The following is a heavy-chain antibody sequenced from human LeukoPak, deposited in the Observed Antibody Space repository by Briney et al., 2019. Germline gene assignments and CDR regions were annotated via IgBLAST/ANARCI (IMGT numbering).Heavy chain of an antibody. CDR2: INHSGST. CDR3: ACRYSSSSLWYFDL. D-gene: IGHD6-6*01. CDR1: GGSFSGYY. J-gene: IGHJ2*01. Sequence: SETLSLTCAVYGGSFSGYYWSWIRQPPGKGLEWIGEINHSGSTNYNPSLKSRVTISVDTSKNQFSLKLSSVTAADTAVYYCACRYSSSSLWYFDLWGRGTLVTVSS. V-gene: IGHV4-34*01.